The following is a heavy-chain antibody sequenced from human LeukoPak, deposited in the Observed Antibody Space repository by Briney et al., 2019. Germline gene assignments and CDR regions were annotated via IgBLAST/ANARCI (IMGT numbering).Heavy chain of an antibody. D-gene: IGHD6-13*01. CDR3: ARVSAGTFDY. CDR2: IYHSGST. Sequence: SETLSLTCTVSGGSISSGGYYWSWIRQPPGKGREWIGYIYHSGSTYYNPSLKSRVTISVDRSKNQFSLKLSSVTAADTAVYYCARVSAGTFDYWGQGTLVTVSS. CDR1: GGSISSGGYY. J-gene: IGHJ4*02. V-gene: IGHV4-30-2*01.